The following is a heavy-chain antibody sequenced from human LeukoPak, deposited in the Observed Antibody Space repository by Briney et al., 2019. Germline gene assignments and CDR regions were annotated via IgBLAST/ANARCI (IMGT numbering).Heavy chain of an antibody. Sequence: SETLSLTCTVSGGSVSSGNYYWSWIRQPPGKGLEWIGYIYYSGDTNYNPSPKGRVTISVDTSKSQVSLKLSSVTAADTAVYYCARDPSGYFNYWGQGTLVTVSS. CDR2: IYYSGDT. CDR1: GGSVSSGNYY. CDR3: ARDPSGYFNY. V-gene: IGHV4-61*01. D-gene: IGHD3-22*01. J-gene: IGHJ4*02.